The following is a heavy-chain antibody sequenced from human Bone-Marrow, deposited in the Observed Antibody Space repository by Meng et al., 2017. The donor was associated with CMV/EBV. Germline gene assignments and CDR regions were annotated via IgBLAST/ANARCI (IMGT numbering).Heavy chain of an antibody. J-gene: IGHJ4*02. Sequence: SETLSLTCTVSGGFISSNSYYWGWIRQPPGKGLEWIGSMYYSGSTHYNPSLKSRVTISVDTSKNQFSLKLSYVTAADTAVYYCARQWLGVPDYWGQGTLVTVSS. V-gene: IGHV4-39*01. CDR2: MYYSGST. CDR3: ARQWLGVPDY. CDR1: GGFISSNSYY. D-gene: IGHD5-12*01.